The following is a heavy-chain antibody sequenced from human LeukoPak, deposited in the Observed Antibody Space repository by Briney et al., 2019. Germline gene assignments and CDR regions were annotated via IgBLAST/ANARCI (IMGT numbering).Heavy chain of an antibody. CDR2: IKQDGSDK. Sequence: GGSLRLSCEASGFTFSSYWMSWVRQAPGKGLEWVATIKQDGSDKYYVDSVKGRFTISRDNAKNSLYLQMDSLRAEDTASYYCARAGIAVSGRVFDYWGQGTLVPV. CDR3: ARAGIAVSGRVFDY. V-gene: IGHV3-7*01. D-gene: IGHD6-19*01. CDR1: GFTFSSYW. J-gene: IGHJ4*02.